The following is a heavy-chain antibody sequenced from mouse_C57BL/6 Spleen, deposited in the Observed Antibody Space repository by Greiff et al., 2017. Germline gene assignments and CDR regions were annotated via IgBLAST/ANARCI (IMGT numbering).Heavy chain of an antibody. V-gene: IGHV5-4*01. D-gene: IGHD2-4*01. J-gene: IGHJ2*01. CDR1: GFTFSSYA. Sequence: DVKLVESGGGLVKPGGSLKLSCAASGFTFSSYAMSWVRQTPEKRLEWVATISDGGSYTYYPDNVKGRFTISRDNAKNNLYLQMSHLKSEDTAMYYCAREKDYDRVFDYWGQGTTLTVSS. CDR3: AREKDYDRVFDY. CDR2: ISDGGSYT.